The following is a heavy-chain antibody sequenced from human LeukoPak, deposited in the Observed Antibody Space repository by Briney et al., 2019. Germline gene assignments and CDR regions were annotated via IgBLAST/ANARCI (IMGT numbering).Heavy chain of an antibody. J-gene: IGHJ4*02. D-gene: IGHD3-3*01. V-gene: IGHV4-59*08. CDR3: ARLWSGYRPPDY. CDR1: GGSISSYY. CDR2: IYYSGST. Sequence: SETLSLTCTVSGGSISSYYWSWIRQPPGKRLEWNGYIYYSGSTNHNPALKSRVSISVDTSKNQFSLKLSSVTAADTAVYYCARLWSGYRPPDYWGQGTLVTVSS.